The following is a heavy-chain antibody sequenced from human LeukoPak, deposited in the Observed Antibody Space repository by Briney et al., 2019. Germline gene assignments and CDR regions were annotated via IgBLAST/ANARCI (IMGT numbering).Heavy chain of an antibody. Sequence: LPRRSLRLSCEASGFTFSTYNFHWVRQAPGKGLEWVAVISNDGKNKNYADFVKGRFTVSRDNSKNTLFLQMSSLRPEDTAVYHCARGLVGVSAAFDIWGQGTLVTVSS. D-gene: IGHD2-8*02. CDR3: ARGLVGVSAAFDI. CDR1: GFTFSTYN. CDR2: ISNDGKNK. V-gene: IGHV3-30*04. J-gene: IGHJ3*02.